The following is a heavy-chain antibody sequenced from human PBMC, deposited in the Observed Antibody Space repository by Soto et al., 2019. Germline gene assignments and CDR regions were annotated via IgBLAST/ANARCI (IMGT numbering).Heavy chain of an antibody. CDR2: IIPIFGTA. J-gene: IGHJ6*02. CDR3: ARGGRDLRFLEWFPPYYGMDV. CDR1: GGTFSSYA. Sequence: SVKVSCKASGGTFSSYAISWVRQAPGQGLEWMGGIIPIFGTANYAQKFQGRVTITADKSTSTAYMELSSLRSEDTAVYYCARGGRDLRFLEWFPPYYGMDVWGQGTTVTVS. D-gene: IGHD3-3*01. V-gene: IGHV1-69*06.